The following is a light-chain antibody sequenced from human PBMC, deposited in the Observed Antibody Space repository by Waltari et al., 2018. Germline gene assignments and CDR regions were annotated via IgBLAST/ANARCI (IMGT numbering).Light chain of an antibody. J-gene: IGKJ1*01. Sequence: IVMTQTPLSLPITPGEPASVSCSSSQSLLHTNGNTYLHWYLQKPGQSPQLLIYGGSNRASGVPARFSVNASGTHFTLRISRVEAEDVGIYYCLQAMAFPRTFGQGTKVEIK. V-gene: IGKV2-28*01. CDR1: QSLLHTNGNTY. CDR3: LQAMAFPRT. CDR2: GGS.